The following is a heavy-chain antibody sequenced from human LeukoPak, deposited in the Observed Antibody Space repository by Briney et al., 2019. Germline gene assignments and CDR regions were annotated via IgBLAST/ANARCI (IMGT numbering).Heavy chain of an antibody. CDR1: GFTFSSYG. CDR2: IWYDGSNK. CDR3: ARDPIAAAGTVIWYNWFDP. D-gene: IGHD6-13*01. Sequence: GGSLRLSWAASGFTFSSYGMHWVRQAPGKGLEWVAVIWYDGSNKYYADSVKGRFTISRDNSKNTLYLQMNSLRAEDTAVYYCARDPIAAAGTVIWYNWFDPWGQGTLVTVSS. V-gene: IGHV3-33*01. J-gene: IGHJ5*02.